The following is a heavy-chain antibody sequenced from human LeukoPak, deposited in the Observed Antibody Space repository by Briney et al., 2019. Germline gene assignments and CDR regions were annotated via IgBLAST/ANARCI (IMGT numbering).Heavy chain of an antibody. Sequence: SETLSLTCTVSGGSISSYYWSWIRQPPGKGLEWIGYIYYSGSTNYNPSLKSRVTISVDTSKNQFSLKLSSVTAADTAVYYCARQVVVVPAATEYYWFDPWGQGTLVTVSS. CDR3: ARQVVVVPAATEYYWFDP. D-gene: IGHD2-2*01. CDR1: GGSISSYY. J-gene: IGHJ5*02. CDR2: IYYSGST. V-gene: IGHV4-59*08.